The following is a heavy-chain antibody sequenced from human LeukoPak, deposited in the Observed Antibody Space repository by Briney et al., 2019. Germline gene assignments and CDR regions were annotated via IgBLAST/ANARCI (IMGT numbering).Heavy chain of an antibody. CDR3: ARDPIGSSRGAADY. V-gene: IGHV3-66*01. J-gene: IGHJ4*02. Sequence: PGGSLRLSCAASGFTFNIYSMKWVRQAPGKGLEWVSVIYSGGSTYYADSVKGRFTISRDNSKNTLYLQMNSLRAEDTAVYYCARDPIGSSRGAADYWGQGTLVTVSS. CDR2: IYSGGST. CDR1: GFTFNIYS. D-gene: IGHD6-13*01.